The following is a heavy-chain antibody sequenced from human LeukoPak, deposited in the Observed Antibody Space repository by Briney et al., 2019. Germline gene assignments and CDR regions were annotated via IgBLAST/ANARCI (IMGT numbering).Heavy chain of an antibody. CDR1: GGTFSSYA. D-gene: IGHD1-20*01. V-gene: IGHV1-69*06. CDR2: IIPIFGTA. CDR3: ASEGEYNWNDDDAFDI. Sequence: ASVKVSCKASGGTFSSYAISWVRQAPGQGLEWMGGIIPIFGTANYAQKFQGRVTITADKSTSTAYMELSSLRSEDTAVYYCASEGEYNWNDDDAFDIWGQGTMVTVSS. J-gene: IGHJ3*02.